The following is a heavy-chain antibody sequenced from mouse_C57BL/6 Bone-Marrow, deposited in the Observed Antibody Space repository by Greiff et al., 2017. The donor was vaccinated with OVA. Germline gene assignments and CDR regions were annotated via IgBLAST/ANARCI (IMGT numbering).Heavy chain of an antibody. CDR3: ARERGGYYGSSYSFDY. CDR1: GFTFSSYA. V-gene: IGHV5-4*01. CDR2: ISDGGSYT. D-gene: IGHD1-1*01. Sequence: DVKLVESGGGLVKPGGSLKLSCAASGFTFSSYAMSWVRQTPEKRLEWVATISDGGSYTYYPDNVKGRFTISRDNAKNNLYLQMSHLKSEDTAMYYCARERGGYYGSSYSFDYWGQGTTLTVSS. J-gene: IGHJ2*01.